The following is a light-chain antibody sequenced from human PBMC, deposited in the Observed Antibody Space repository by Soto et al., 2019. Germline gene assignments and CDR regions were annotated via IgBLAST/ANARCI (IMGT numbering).Light chain of an antibody. J-gene: IGKJ2*01. CDR3: QQRSNWPPGTT. V-gene: IGKV3-11*01. CDR2: DAS. CDR1: QSVSKY. Sequence: EVVLTQSPATLSLSPGDGATLFCRASQSVSKYLAWYQQKPGQPPRLLIYDASNRATGIPARFSGSGSGTDFTLTIISLEPEDFAVYYCQQRSNWPPGTTFGQGTKLEIK.